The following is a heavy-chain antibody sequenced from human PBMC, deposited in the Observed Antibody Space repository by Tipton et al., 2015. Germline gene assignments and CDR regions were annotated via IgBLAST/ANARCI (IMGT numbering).Heavy chain of an antibody. D-gene: IGHD4-23*01. CDR3: ARARGRHGGLFDS. J-gene: IGHJ4*02. V-gene: IGHV4-59*01. CDR2: IYHSGNT. Sequence: LEWIGYIYHSGNTYYNPSLESRVTISVDTSKTQFSLKMSSVTASDTAVYYCARARGRHGGLFDSWGQGILVTVSS.